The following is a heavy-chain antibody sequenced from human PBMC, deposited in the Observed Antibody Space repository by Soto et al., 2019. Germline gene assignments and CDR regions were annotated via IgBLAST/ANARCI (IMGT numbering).Heavy chain of an antibody. CDR1: GFTFTDYA. Sequence: GGSLRLSCAASGFTFTDYAMHWARQVRQAPGQGLEWVAVISYDGSNQFYADSVKGRFTISRDDSKNTLYLQMNSLRADDTAVYYCARDDYASTGRNSGFDYWGQGT. CDR3: ARDDYASTGRNSGFDY. CDR2: ISYDGSNQ. D-gene: IGHD3-22*01. V-gene: IGHV3-30-3*01. J-gene: IGHJ4*02.